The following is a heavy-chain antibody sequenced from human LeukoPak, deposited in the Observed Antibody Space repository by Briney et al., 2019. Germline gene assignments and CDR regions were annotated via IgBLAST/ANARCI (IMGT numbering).Heavy chain of an antibody. J-gene: IGHJ4*02. CDR2: INQDGSEK. D-gene: IGHD3-22*01. CDR1: GFAFSSYL. Sequence: GGSLRLSCAASGFAFSSYLMSWVRQAPGKGLEWVANINQDGSEKYYVDSVKGRFTISGDNAKRSLYLQMKGLRDEDTAVYYCARDLSGYYPSYWGQGTLVTVSS. V-gene: IGHV3-7*01. CDR3: ARDLSGYYPSY.